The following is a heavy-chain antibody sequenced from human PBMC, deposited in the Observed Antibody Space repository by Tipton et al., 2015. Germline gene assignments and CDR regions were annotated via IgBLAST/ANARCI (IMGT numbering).Heavy chain of an antibody. CDR1: GGSITTTRHY. J-gene: IGHJ4*02. D-gene: IGHD2-21*01. V-gene: IGHV4-61*02. CDR2: IDGSGST. Sequence: LRLSCTVSGGSITTTRHYWNWIRQPAGKGLEWIGRIDGSGSTNYNPPLESRVTISLDTSKNQFSLKLTSVTAADTAVYYCARHRFSYPLESDYWGPGTLVTVSS. CDR3: ARHRFSYPLESDY.